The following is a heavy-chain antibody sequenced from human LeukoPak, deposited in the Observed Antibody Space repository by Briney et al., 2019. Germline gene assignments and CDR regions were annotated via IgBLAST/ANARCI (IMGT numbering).Heavy chain of an antibody. CDR1: GFTFSTFW. CDR3: AKAAVAATDYFDY. V-gene: IGHV3-30*02. CDR2: IQFDGSNK. Sequence: GGSLRLSCATSGFTFSTFWMHWVRQAPGKGLEWVAFIQFDGSNKYYADSVKGRFTISRDNSKTPLYLQMNSLRAEDTAVYYCAKAAVAATDYFDYWGQGTLLTVSS. D-gene: IGHD6-19*01. J-gene: IGHJ4*02.